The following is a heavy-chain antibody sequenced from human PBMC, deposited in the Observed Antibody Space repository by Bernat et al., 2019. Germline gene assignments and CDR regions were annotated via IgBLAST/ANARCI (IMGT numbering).Heavy chain of an antibody. D-gene: IGHD2-15*01. V-gene: IGHV3-21*05. Sequence: VQLVESFFFLVKPVLSLRLSCSASGFTFSSYSMNWVLQAPVKWLEWVSYISSSSSYIYYADSVKGRFTISRDNAKNSLYLQMNSLRAEDTAVYYCARESVVVVVAATFNWFDPWGQGTLVTVSS. CDR1: GFTFSSYS. CDR2: ISSSSSYI. J-gene: IGHJ5*02. CDR3: ARESVVVVVAATFNWFDP.